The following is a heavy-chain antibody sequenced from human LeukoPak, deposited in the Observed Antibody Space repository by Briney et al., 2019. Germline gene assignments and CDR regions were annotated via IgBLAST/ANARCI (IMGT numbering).Heavy chain of an antibody. CDR3: ARARYETRIWPKSRYDYYHYMDV. Sequence: ASVKVSCKASGYTFTSYVIHWVRQAPGQRLEWMGWINAGNGNTKYSQEFQDRVTITRDTSASTVYMELSSLRSGDMAVYYCARARYETRIWPKSRYDYYHYMDVWGKGITVTVSS. J-gene: IGHJ6*03. CDR2: INAGNGNT. V-gene: IGHV1-3*03. D-gene: IGHD2-15*01. CDR1: GYTFTSYV.